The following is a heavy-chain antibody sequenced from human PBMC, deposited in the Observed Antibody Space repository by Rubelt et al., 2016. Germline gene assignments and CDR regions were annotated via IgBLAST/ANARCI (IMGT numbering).Heavy chain of an antibody. CDR2: IYHSGTT. J-gene: IGHJ4*02. CDR3: ARGTWELLEDYFDY. V-gene: IGHV4-38-2*02. Sequence: QVQLQESGPGLVKPSETLSLTCTVSGYSISSGYYWGWIRQPPGKGLEWIGSIYHSGTTYYNPSLKSRVTISVDTSKNQFSLKLSSVPAADTAVYYCARGTWELLEDYFDYWGQGTLVTVSS. D-gene: IGHD1-26*01. CDR1: GYSISSGYY.